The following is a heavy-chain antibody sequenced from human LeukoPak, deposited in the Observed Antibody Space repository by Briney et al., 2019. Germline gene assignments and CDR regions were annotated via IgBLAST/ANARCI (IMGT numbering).Heavy chain of an antibody. CDR2: IYYSGST. CDR1: GGSISSYY. Sequence: SETLSLTCTVSGGSISSYYWSWIRKPPGKGLEWIGYIYYSGSTNYNPSLKSRVTISVDTSKNQFSLKLSSVTAAHTAVYYCARQYGGYSSSWFDYWGQGTLVTVSS. V-gene: IGHV4-59*08. J-gene: IGHJ4*02. D-gene: IGHD6-13*01. CDR3: ARQYGGYSSSWFDY.